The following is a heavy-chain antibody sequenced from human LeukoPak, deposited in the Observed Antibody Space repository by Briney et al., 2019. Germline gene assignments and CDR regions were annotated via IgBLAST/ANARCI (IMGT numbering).Heavy chain of an antibody. CDR1: GGSFSGYY. Sequence: PSETLSLTCAVYGGSFSGYYWSWIRQPPGKGLEWIGEINHSGSTNYNPSLKSRVTISVDTSKNQFSLKLSSVTAADTAVYYCAREEARTTVVTRYAFDIWGQGTMVTVSS. J-gene: IGHJ3*02. CDR3: AREEARTTVVTRYAFDI. CDR2: INHSGST. V-gene: IGHV4-34*01. D-gene: IGHD4-23*01.